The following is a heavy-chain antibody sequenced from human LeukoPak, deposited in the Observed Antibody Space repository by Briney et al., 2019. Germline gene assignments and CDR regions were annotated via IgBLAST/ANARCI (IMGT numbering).Heavy chain of an antibody. CDR2: IRYDGSNK. J-gene: IGHJ1*01. D-gene: IGHD3-22*01. CDR1: GFTFSSTG. V-gene: IGHV3-30*02. CDR3: AKANHYYDSSRLTTPPQH. Sequence: GGSLRLSCAASGFTFSSTGMHWVRQAPGKGLEWVAFIRYDGSNKYYADSVKGRFTISRDNSKNTLYLQMNSLRAEDTAVYYCAKANHYYDSSRLTTPPQHWGQGTLVTVSS.